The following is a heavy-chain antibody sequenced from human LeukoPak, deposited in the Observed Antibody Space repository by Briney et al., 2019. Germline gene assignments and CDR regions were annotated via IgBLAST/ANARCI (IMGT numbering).Heavy chain of an antibody. CDR1: GFTFTNYW. J-gene: IGHJ4*02. CDR3: ARLREIPVFGVVTKSTSYFDY. D-gene: IGHD3-3*01. Sequence: GGSLRLSCAASGFTFTNYWMSWVRQAPGMGLELVANIKQDRSEKYYVDSVKGRFTISRDNAKNSLYLQMNSLRAEDTAVYYCARLREIPVFGVVTKSTSYFDYWGQGTLVTVSS. V-gene: IGHV3-7*01. CDR2: IKQDRSEK.